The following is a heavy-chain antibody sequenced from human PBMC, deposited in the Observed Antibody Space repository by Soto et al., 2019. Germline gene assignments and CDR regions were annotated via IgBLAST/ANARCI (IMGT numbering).Heavy chain of an antibody. D-gene: IGHD5-18*01. V-gene: IGHV3-30-3*01. CDR1: GFTFSDYS. J-gene: IGHJ4*02. CDR2: ISSDGVHK. Sequence: QVQLVESGGGVVQPGRSLRLSCAVSGFTFSDYSMHWVRQAPGKGLEWVAVISSDGVHKYYADSLQGRFSISRDNAYDTVFLQMNSLRVDDTAVYYCGRDYQMIQMCSRIDVWGLGTRVTVSS. CDR3: GRDYQMIQMCSRIDV.